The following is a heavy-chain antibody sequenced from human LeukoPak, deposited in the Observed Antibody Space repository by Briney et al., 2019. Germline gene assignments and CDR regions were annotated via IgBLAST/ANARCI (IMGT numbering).Heavy chain of an antibody. J-gene: IGHJ3*02. V-gene: IGHV4-34*01. CDR3: ARVPDAFDI. CDR1: GGSFSGYY. Sequence: SETLSLTCAVYGGSFSGYYWSWIRQPPGKGLEWIGEINHSGSTNYNPSLKSRVTISVDTSKNQFSLKLSSVTAADAAVYYCARVPDAFDIWGQGTMVTVSS. CDR2: INHSGST.